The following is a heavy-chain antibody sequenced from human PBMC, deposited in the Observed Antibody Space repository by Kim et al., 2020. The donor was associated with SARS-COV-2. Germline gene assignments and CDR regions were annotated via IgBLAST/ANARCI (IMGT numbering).Heavy chain of an antibody. Sequence: GGSLRLSCAASGFTFSSYSMNWVRQAPGKGLEWVSYISSSSSTIYYADSVKGRFTISRDNAKNSLYLQMNSLRDEDTAVYYCARERGSGIRHFGWLPRNHDAFDIWGQGTMVTVSS. CDR3: ARERGSGIRHFGWLPRNHDAFDI. J-gene: IGHJ3*02. D-gene: IGHD3-9*01. CDR2: ISSSSSTI. V-gene: IGHV3-48*02. CDR1: GFTFSSYS.